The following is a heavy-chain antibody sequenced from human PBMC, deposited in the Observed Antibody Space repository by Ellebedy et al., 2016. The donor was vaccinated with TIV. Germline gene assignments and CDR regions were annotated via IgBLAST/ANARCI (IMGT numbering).Heavy chain of an antibody. D-gene: IGHD3-3*01. CDR1: GGSISSGGYY. V-gene: IGHV4-31*03. CDR3: AREGDFWSGYYTRREGGTIDY. J-gene: IGHJ4*02. CDR2: IYYSGST. Sequence: SETLSLTCTVSGGSISSGGYYWSWIRQHPGKGLEWIGYIYYSGSTYYSPSLKSRVTISVDTSKNQFSLKLSSVTAADTAVYYCAREGDFWSGYYTRREGGTIDYWGQGTLVTVSS.